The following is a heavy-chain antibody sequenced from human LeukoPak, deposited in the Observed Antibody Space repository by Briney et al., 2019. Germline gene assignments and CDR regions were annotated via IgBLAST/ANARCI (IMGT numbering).Heavy chain of an antibody. CDR2: IKDDGSHT. CDR1: GFTFSSHW. Sequence: GGSLRLSCAASGFTFSSHWMHWVRQAPGKGLVWVSRIKDDGSHTNYADSVKGRFTISRDNAKNTLSLQMNSLRAEDTAVYYYARGSGIITGIAEWGQGTLVTVSS. J-gene: IGHJ4*02. CDR3: ARGSGIITGIAE. D-gene: IGHD6-25*01. V-gene: IGHV3-74*01.